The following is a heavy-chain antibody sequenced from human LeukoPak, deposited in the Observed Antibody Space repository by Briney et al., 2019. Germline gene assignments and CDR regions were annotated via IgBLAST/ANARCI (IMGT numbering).Heavy chain of an antibody. Sequence: LSGGSLRLSCAASGFAFSSYAMTWVRQAPGKGLEWVSAMSGSGGSTYYADSVKGRFTISRDNSKNTLYLQMNSLRAEGTAVYYCAKWVTATHYFDYWGQGTLVTVSS. CDR3: AKWVTATHYFDY. CDR2: MSGSGGST. V-gene: IGHV3-23*01. D-gene: IGHD2-21*02. J-gene: IGHJ4*02. CDR1: GFAFSSYA.